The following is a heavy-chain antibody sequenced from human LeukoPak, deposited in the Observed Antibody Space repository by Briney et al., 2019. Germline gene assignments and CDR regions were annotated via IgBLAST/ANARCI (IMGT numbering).Heavy chain of an antibody. CDR2: IYCSGST. V-gene: IGHV4-59*01. J-gene: IGHJ5*02. Sequence: SETLSLTCTVSGGSISSYYWSWIRQPPGKGLEWIGYIYCSGSTNYNPSLKSRVTISVDTSKNQFSLKLSSVTAADTAVYYCARELVAGTGAPSWFDPWGQGTLVTVSS. D-gene: IGHD6-19*01. CDR3: ARELVAGTGAPSWFDP. CDR1: GGSISSYY.